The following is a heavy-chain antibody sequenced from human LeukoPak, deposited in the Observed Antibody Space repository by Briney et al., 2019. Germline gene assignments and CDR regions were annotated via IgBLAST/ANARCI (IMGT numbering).Heavy chain of an antibody. V-gene: IGHV3-33*01. CDR2: IWYDGSNR. Sequence: GRSLRLSCAASGFTFSSYGMLWVRQAPGKGLEWVAIIWYDGSNRNYADSVKGRFTIYRENSKNTLNLQMNSLRAEDTAVYYCVRDYYSRMDVWGQGTTVTVSS. CDR1: GFTFSSYG. J-gene: IGHJ6*02. CDR3: VRDYYSRMDV.